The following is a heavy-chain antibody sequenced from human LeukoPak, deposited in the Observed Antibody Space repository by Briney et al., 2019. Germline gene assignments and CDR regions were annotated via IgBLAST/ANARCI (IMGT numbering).Heavy chain of an antibody. CDR1: GGSISNHY. CDR2: ISYSGTT. V-gene: IGHV4-59*11. D-gene: IGHD2-15*01. J-gene: IGHJ4*02. CDR3: ARGGTVMVAATDFDF. Sequence: SETLSLTRTVSGGSISNHYWSWIRQPPGKRLEWIGYISYSGTTKYIPSLKSRVTMSVDTSKNQFSLQLSSVTATDTAVYYCARGGTVMVAATDFDFWGQGTLVTVSS.